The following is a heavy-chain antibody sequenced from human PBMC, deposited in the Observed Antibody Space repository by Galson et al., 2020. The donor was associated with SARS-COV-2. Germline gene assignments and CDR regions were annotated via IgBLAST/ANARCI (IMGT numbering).Heavy chain of an antibody. CDR1: GGSISSGDYY. J-gene: IGHJ2*01. Sequence: ASESLPLTCTVSGGSISSGDYYWSWIRQSPGKGLEWIGYIYYSGFTYSSPSLKSRVIISVDASRNQFFLRLTSVTAADMAVYYCARGRYYDSGGYVVDWDSDLRGRGTLVTGSS. CDR3: ARGRYYDSGGYVVDWDSDL. D-gene: IGHD3-22*01. CDR2: IYYSGFT. V-gene: IGHV4-30-4*01.